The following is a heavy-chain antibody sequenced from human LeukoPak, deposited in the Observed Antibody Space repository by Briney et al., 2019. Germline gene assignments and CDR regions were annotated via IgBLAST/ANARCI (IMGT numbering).Heavy chain of an antibody. D-gene: IGHD1-26*01. V-gene: IGHV4-59*01. CDR3: ARMYGGFAY. Sequence: SETMSLTCTVSGGSISTYYWSWIRQPPGKGLEWIGYIHYSGSTNYNPSLKSRVTISVDPSKNQFSLKLTSGTAADTAVYYCARMYGGFAYWGQGTLVTVSS. CDR2: IHYSGST. CDR1: GGSISTYY. J-gene: IGHJ4*02.